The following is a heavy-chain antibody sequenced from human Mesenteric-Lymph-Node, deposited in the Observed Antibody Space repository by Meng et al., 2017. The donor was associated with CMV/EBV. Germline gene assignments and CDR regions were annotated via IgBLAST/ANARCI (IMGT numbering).Heavy chain of an antibody. CDR3: ARVDCSGTSCFKGLDGDFDT. V-gene: IGHV4-30-4*01. CDR1: GVSLSRGEYY. D-gene: IGHD2-2*01. Sequence: SETLSLSCTVSGVSLSRGEYYWSWVRQPPGKGLEWIGYMYHSGNTHYNSSLGSRVTISVDPSKNQFSLKLSSVTAADTAVYYCARVDCSGTSCFKGLDGDFDTGARERWSPS. J-gene: IGHJ4*02. CDR2: MYHSGNT.